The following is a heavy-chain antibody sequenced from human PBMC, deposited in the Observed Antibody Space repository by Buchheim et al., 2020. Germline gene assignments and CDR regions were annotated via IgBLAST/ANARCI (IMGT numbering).Heavy chain of an antibody. D-gene: IGHD6-19*01. CDR3: ARDMLPGIAVAGTSITDY. V-gene: IGHV3-21*01. CDR1: GFTFSSYS. CDR2: ISSSSSYI. J-gene: IGHJ4*02. Sequence: EVQLVESGGGLVKPGGSLRLSCAASGFTFSSYSMNWVRQAPGKGLEWVSSISSSSSYIYYADSVKGRFTFSRDNAKQSLYLQMNSLRAEDTAVYYCARDMLPGIAVAGTSITDYWGQGTL.